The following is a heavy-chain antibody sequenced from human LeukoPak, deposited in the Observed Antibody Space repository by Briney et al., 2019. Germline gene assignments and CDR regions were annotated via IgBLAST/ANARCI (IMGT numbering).Heavy chain of an antibody. CDR1: GFTFSSYS. J-gene: IGHJ4*02. V-gene: IGHV3-21*01. CDR2: ISSSSSYI. Sequence: PGGSLRLSCAASGFTFSSYSMNWVRQAPGKGLEWVSSISSSSSYIYYADSVKGRFTISRDNAKNSLYLQMNSLRAADTAVYYCARQVVAAPAQFDYWGPGTLVTVSS. CDR3: ARQVVAAPAQFDY. D-gene: IGHD2-15*01.